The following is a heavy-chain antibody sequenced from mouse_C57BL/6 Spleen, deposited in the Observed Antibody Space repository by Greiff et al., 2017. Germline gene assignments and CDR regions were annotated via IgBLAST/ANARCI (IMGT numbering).Heavy chain of an antibody. CDR2: IHPNSGST. V-gene: IGHV1-64*01. J-gene: IGHJ4*01. CDR3: ARIAVYYGYAMDY. Sequence: QVQLQQSGAELVKPGASVKLSCKASGYTFTSYWMHWVKQRPGQGLEWIGMIHPNSGSTNYNEKFKSKATLTVDKSSSTAYMQLSSLTSEDSAVYYCARIAVYYGYAMDYWGQGTSVTVSS. D-gene: IGHD1-1*01. CDR1: GYTFTSYW.